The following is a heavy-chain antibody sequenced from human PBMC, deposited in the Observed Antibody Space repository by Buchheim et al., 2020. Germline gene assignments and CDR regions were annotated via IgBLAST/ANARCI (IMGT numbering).Heavy chain of an antibody. CDR1: GGSISSGSYY. CDR3: ARASGGATLGNWFDP. J-gene: IGHJ5*02. D-gene: IGHD1-26*01. V-gene: IGHV4-61*02. CDR2: IYTSGST. Sequence: QVQLQESGPGLVKPSQTLSLTCTVSGGSISSGSYYWSWIRQPAGKGLEWIGRIYTSGSTNHNPSLKSRVTISVDTSKNQFSLKLSSVTAADTAVYYCARASGGATLGNWFDPWGQGTL.